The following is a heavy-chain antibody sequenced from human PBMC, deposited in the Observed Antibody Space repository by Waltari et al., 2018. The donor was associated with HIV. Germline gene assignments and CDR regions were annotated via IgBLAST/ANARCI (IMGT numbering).Heavy chain of an antibody. V-gene: IGHV3-30*01. Sequence: QVQLVESGGGVVQPGRSLRLSCAASGFTFTHFGLHWVRQAPGKGLGWRAFISNEGGDQDYADSVRCRFTLSIDNSKNIVFLQMNSLRLEDTALYYCAGEAIDSSGVIGYWGQGTLVTVSS. D-gene: IGHD6-19*01. CDR3: AGEAIDSSGVIGY. CDR1: GFTFTHFG. J-gene: IGHJ4*02. CDR2: ISNEGGDQ.